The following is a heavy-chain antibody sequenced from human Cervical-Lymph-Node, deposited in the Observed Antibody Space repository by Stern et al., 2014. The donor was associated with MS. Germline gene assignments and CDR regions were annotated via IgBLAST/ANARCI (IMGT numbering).Heavy chain of an antibody. Sequence: QLQLQESGPGLVKPSETLSLTCTVSGGPISSYYWSWIRQPPGKGLEWIGYIYYSGSTNYNPSLKSRVTISVDTSKNQFSLKLSSVTAADTAVYYCARVLLWFGQDAFDIWGQGTMVTVSS. CDR2: IYYSGST. J-gene: IGHJ3*02. CDR3: ARVLLWFGQDAFDI. CDR1: GGPISSYY. D-gene: IGHD3-10*01. V-gene: IGHV4-59*01.